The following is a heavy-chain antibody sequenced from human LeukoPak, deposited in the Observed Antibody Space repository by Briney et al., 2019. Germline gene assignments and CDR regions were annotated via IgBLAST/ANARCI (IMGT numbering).Heavy chain of an antibody. CDR3: AKELYSGSYFFDY. CDR2: IRYDGSNK. J-gene: IGHJ4*02. CDR1: GFTLSSYG. Sequence: PGGSLRLSCAASGFTLSSYGMHWVRQAPGKGLEWVAFIRYDGSNKYYADSVKGRFTISRDNSKNTLYLQMNSLRAEDTAVYYCAKELYSGSYFFDYWGQGTLVTVSS. V-gene: IGHV3-30*02. D-gene: IGHD1-26*01.